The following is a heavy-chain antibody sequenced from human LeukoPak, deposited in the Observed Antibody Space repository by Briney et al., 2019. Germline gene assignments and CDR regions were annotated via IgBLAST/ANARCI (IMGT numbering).Heavy chain of an antibody. Sequence: PGGSLRLSCAASGFTFSSYSMNWVRQAPGKGLEWVSSISSSSSYIYYADSVKGRFTISRDNAKNSLYLQMNSLRAEDTAVYYCAREVVLTGYPYDYWGQGTLVTVSS. V-gene: IGHV3-21*01. CDR2: ISSSSSYI. J-gene: IGHJ4*02. D-gene: IGHD3-9*01. CDR1: GFTFSSYS. CDR3: AREVVLTGYPYDY.